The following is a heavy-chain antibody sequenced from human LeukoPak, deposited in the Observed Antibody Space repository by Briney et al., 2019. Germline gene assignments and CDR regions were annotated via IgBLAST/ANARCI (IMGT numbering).Heavy chain of an antibody. CDR2: IWYDGSNK. D-gene: IGHD1-26*01. CDR1: GFTFSTYA. V-gene: IGHV3-33*01. J-gene: IGHJ4*02. CDR3: ARDSGGNYFDY. Sequence: GGSLRLSCAASGFTFSTYAMHWVRQAPGKGLEWVAVIWYDGSNKYYADSVKGRFTISRDNSKNTLYLQMNSLRAEDTAVYYCARDSGGNYFDYWGQGTLVTVSS.